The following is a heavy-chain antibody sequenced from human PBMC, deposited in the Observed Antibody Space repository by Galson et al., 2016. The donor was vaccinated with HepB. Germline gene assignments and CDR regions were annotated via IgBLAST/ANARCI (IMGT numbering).Heavy chain of an antibody. J-gene: IGHJ3*01. CDR2: ISYDGTRT. CDR3: TRDFPGSHDASDF. V-gene: IGHV3-74*01. CDR1: GFDFRSYW. Sequence: SLRLSCAASGFDFRSYWMHWVRQGPGKGLVWVSRISYDGTRTNYADSVQGRFTISRDNAKNTLYLQMNSLRSEDTAVYYCTRDFPGSHDASDFWGQGTMVTVSS. D-gene: IGHD3-10*01.